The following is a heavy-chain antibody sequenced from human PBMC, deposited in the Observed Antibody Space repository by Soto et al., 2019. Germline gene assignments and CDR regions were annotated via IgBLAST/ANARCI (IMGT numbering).Heavy chain of an antibody. D-gene: IGHD2-15*01. CDR1: GGTFSSYS. CDR2: IIPIFGTA. Sequence: SVKVSCNASGGTFSSYSISWVRQAPGQGLEWMGWIIPIFGTASYAQKFQGRVTMTADDSTSTAYMELSSLRSEDTAVYYCARGGRTPFDPWGQGTLVTVSS. V-gene: IGHV1-69*13. CDR3: ARGGRTPFDP. J-gene: IGHJ5*02.